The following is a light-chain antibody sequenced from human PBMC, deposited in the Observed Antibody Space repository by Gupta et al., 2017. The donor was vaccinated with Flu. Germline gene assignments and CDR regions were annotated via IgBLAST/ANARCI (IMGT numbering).Light chain of an antibody. Sequence: EIVMTQSPATLSVSPGERATLSCRASQSVSSNLAWYQQKPGQAPRLLIYDASTRATGIPAGFSGSGSGTDFTLTISSLQSEDFAVYYCQQYDNRPRTFGQGTKVEI. CDR3: QQYDNRPRT. J-gene: IGKJ1*01. CDR1: QSVSSN. V-gene: IGKV3-15*01. CDR2: DAS.